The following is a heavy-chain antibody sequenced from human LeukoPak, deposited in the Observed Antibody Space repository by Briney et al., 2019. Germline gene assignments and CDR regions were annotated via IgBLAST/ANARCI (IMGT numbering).Heavy chain of an antibody. CDR1: GFTFSSYA. D-gene: IGHD2-2*01. J-gene: IGHJ4*02. CDR2: ISYDGSNK. CDR3: AKDRPPVSSTSCLD. V-gene: IGHV3-30-3*01. Sequence: PGRSLRLSCAASGFTFSSYAMHWVRQAPGKGREGGAVISYDGSNKYYADSVKGRFTISRDNSKNTLYLQMNSLRAEDTAVYYCAKDRPPVSSTSCLDWGQGTLVTVSS.